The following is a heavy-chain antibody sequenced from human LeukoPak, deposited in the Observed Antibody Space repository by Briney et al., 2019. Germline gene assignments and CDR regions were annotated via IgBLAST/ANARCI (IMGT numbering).Heavy chain of an antibody. V-gene: IGHV5-51*01. CDR1: GYSFTSYW. Sequence: GESLKISCKGSGYSFTSYWIGWVRQVPGKGLEWMGIIYPGDSDTRYSPSFQGQVTISADKSISTAYLQWSSLKASDTAMYYCARPSYYYDSSGYQYYFDYWGQGTLVTVSS. J-gene: IGHJ4*02. CDR2: IYPGDSDT. CDR3: ARPSYYYDSSGYQYYFDY. D-gene: IGHD3-22*01.